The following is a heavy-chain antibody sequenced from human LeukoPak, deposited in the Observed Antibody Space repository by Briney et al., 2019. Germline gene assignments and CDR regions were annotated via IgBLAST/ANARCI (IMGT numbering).Heavy chain of an antibody. CDR3: ARIRDGSGRGWFDR. V-gene: IGHV2-70*11. CDR2: IDWDDDK. Sequence: SGPTLLNPTQTLTLTFTFSGFSLRTSGMCVSWIRQPPGKALEWLARIDWDDDKYYSTSLKTRLTSSKDTSKNQVGLTMTNMDPVDTATYYCARIRDGSGRGWFDRWGQGTLVTVSS. J-gene: IGHJ5*02. D-gene: IGHD3-10*01. CDR1: GFSLRTSGMC.